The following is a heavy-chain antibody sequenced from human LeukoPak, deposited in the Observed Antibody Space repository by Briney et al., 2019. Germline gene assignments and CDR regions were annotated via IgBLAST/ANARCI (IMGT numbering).Heavy chain of an antibody. CDR3: ARRLLWFGELGYGMDV. Sequence: GGSLRLSCAASGFTFSSYWMSWVRQAPGKGLEWVAHIKQDGSEKYYVDSVKGRFTISRDNAKNSLYLQMNSLRAEDTAVYYCARRLLWFGELGYGMDVWGKGTTVTVSS. D-gene: IGHD3-10*01. CDR2: IKQDGSEK. V-gene: IGHV3-7*03. CDR1: GFTFSSYW. J-gene: IGHJ6*04.